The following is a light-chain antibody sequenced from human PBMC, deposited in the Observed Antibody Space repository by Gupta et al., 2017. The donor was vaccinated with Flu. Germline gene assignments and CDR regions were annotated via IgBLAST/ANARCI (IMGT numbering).Light chain of an antibody. CDR2: AAS. V-gene: IGKV1-39*01. CDR1: QSISSY. CDR3: QQRDSTPLT. Sequence: PSSLSASVGDSVTITCRASQSISSYLNWYQQKPGKAPKLLIYAASSLQSGVPSRFSGSGSGTDFTLTISRLQPEDFATYYCQQRDSTPLTFGHGTKVDIK. J-gene: IGKJ3*01.